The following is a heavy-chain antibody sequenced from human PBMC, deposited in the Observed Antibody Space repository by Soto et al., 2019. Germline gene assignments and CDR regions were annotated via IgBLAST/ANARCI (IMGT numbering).Heavy chain of an antibody. CDR3: AGSTYYYDSSGYLSY. V-gene: IGHV4-39*01. Sequence: SETLSLTCTVSGGSISSSSYYWGWIRQPPGKGLEWIGSIYYSGSTYYNPSLKSRVTISVDTSKNQFSLKLSSVTAADTAVYYCAGSTYYYDSSGYLSYWGQGTLVTVSS. CDR1: GGSISSSSYY. CDR2: IYYSGST. D-gene: IGHD3-22*01. J-gene: IGHJ4*02.